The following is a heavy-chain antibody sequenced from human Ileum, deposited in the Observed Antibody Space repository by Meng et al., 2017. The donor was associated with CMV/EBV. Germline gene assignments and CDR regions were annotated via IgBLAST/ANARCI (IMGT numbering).Heavy chain of an antibody. D-gene: IGHD4-17*01. CDR1: GFPFVSYA. Sequence: LYCAASGFPFVSYAMRWVRQAPGKGLECVSSITANGVTTFYTDSVKGRFTISRDSSKNTLSLQVNSLRADDSAVYFCARGDYAYDYWGQGTLVTVSS. V-gene: IGHV3-23*01. J-gene: IGHJ4*02. CDR2: ITANGVTT. CDR3: ARGDYAYDY.